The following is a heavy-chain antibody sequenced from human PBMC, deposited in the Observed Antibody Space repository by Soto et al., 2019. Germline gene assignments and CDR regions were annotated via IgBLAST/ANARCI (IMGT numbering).Heavy chain of an antibody. Sequence: QLQLVQSAAEVKKPGASVRVSCKAYGYPFIKYGISWIRQAPEQGLEWMGWIKVDSGYTNYAQKFQGRVTMTADTSSDTAFMELRSRRLDATAVYFWATPYDTGFDPWGQGTLVSVSS. CDR3: ATPYDTGFDP. CDR1: GYPFIKYG. V-gene: IGHV1-18*04. CDR2: IKVDSGYT. J-gene: IGHJ5*02. D-gene: IGHD3-9*01.